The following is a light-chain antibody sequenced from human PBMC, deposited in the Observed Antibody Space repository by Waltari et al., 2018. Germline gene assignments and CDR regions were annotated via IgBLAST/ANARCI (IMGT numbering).Light chain of an antibody. Sequence: QSALTQPRSVSGSPGQSVTIPCTGTSSDVGGFNYVSWYQQHPGKAPKLMIYDVTERPSGVPDRFSGSKSGNTASLTISGLQAEDEADYYCCSYAGGYIRVFGGGTKLTVL. CDR1: SSDVGGFNY. V-gene: IGLV2-11*01. CDR2: DVT. CDR3: CSYAGGYIRV. J-gene: IGLJ3*02.